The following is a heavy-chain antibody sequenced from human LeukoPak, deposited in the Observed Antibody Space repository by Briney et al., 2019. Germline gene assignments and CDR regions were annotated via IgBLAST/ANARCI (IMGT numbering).Heavy chain of an antibody. D-gene: IGHD5-12*01. Sequence: GGSLRLSCTASGFIFGDYAMSWVRQAPGKGLEWVGLIRGKAYGGTTEYAASVKGKFTISRDDSKSIAYLQMNSLIIEDTAVYYCTRESGYNAFGYYYYMDVWGKGTTVTVSS. CDR3: TRESGYNAFGYYYYMDV. CDR2: IRGKAYGGTT. J-gene: IGHJ6*03. V-gene: IGHV3-49*04. CDR1: GFIFGDYA.